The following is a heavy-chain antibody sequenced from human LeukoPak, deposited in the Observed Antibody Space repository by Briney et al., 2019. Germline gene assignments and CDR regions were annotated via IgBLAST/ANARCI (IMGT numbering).Heavy chain of an antibody. CDR3: ARDLYRDSLPVSWFDP. V-gene: IGHV1-18*01. J-gene: IGHJ5*02. D-gene: IGHD4-11*01. Sequence: ASVKVSCKASGYTFTSYGISWVRQAPGQGLEWMGWISDYNGNTNYAQKLQGRVTMTTDTSTSTVYMELRSLRSDDTAVYYCARDLYRDSLPVSWFDPWGQGTPVTVSS. CDR1: GYTFTSYG. CDR2: ISDYNGNT.